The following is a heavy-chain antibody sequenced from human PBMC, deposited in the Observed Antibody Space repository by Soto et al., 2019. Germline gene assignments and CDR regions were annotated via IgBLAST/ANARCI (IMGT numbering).Heavy chain of an antibody. CDR2: IKQDGSEK. CDR3: ARDLGYSNYVSDY. Sequence: EVQLVESGGGLVQPGGSLRLSCADSGFTFSSYWMSWVRQAPGKGLEWVANIKQDGSEKYYVDSVKGRFTISRDNAKNSLYLQMNSLRAEDTAVYYCARDLGYSNYVSDYWGQGTLVTVSS. D-gene: IGHD4-4*01. V-gene: IGHV3-7*01. CDR1: GFTFSSYW. J-gene: IGHJ4*02.